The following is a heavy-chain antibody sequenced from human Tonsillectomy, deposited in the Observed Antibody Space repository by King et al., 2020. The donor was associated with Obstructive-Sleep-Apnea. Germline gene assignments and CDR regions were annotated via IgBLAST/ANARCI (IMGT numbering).Heavy chain of an antibody. D-gene: IGHD3-22*01. J-gene: IGHJ4*02. CDR3: AREEYYFDGSGYYPSDY. Sequence: QLVQSGAEVKKPGASVKVSCKTSGYTFTGYGINWVRQAPGQGLEWMGWISPHNGKTNYAQKVQGRVTMTTDTSTTTPYMELRSLRSDNTAVYYCAREEYYFDGSGYYPSDYWGQGTLVTVSS. CDR2: ISPHNGKT. V-gene: IGHV1-18*01. CDR1: GYTFTGYG.